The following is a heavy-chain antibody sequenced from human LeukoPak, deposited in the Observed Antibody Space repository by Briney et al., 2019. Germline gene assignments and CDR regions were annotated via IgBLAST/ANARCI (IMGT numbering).Heavy chain of an antibody. CDR1: GLTYNLYW. Sequence: GDSVTLPCAAWGLTYNLYWMLGARQAPGRGRVVVSRIYIEGTSTTYADSVKGRFTLYRDNAKATVYLQMHSLRAEGTAVYSCVRGRAAAGTFHMDVWGKGTTVTVSS. D-gene: IGHD6-13*01. CDR3: VRGRAAAGTFHMDV. J-gene: IGHJ6*03. V-gene: IGHV3-74*01. CDR2: IYIEGTST.